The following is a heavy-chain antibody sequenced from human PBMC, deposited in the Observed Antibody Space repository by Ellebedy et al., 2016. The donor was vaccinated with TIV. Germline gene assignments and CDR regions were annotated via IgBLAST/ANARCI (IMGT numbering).Heavy chain of an antibody. V-gene: IGHV3-21*01. Sequence: GESLKISCAASGFTFSSYTMNWVRQAPGTGLEWVSSISGSSTYIYYADSVNGRFSISRDNAKNSLYLQMNSLRAEDTAVYYCATNKDYIMGYWGQGTLVTVAS. CDR2: ISGSSTYI. CDR3: ATNKDYIMGY. CDR1: GFTFSSYT. J-gene: IGHJ4*02. D-gene: IGHD4-11*01.